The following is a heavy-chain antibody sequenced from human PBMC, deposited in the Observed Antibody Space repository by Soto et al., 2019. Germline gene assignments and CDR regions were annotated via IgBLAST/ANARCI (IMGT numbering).Heavy chain of an antibody. Sequence: GGSLRLSCTASGFTFGDYAMSWFRQAPGKGLEWVGFIRSKAYGGTTEYAASVKGRFTISRDDSKSIAYLQMNSLKTEDTAVYYCTRFRTIFDWLLSSWFDPWGQGTLVTVSS. CDR1: GFTFGDYA. CDR3: TRFRTIFDWLLSSWFDP. V-gene: IGHV3-49*03. D-gene: IGHD3-9*01. J-gene: IGHJ5*02. CDR2: IRSKAYGGTT.